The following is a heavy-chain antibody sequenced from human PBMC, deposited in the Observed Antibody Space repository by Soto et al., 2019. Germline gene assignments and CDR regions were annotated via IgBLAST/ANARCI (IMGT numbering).Heavy chain of an antibody. CDR2: INPNSGGT. J-gene: IGHJ6*02. Sequence: ASVKVSCKASGYTFTGYYMHWVRQAPGQGLEWMGWINPNSGGTNYAQKFQGWVTMTRDTSISTAYMELSRLRSDDTAVYYCASLELPYYHYGMDVWGQGTTVTVSS. CDR1: GYTFTGYY. D-gene: IGHD1-7*01. V-gene: IGHV1-2*04. CDR3: ASLELPYYHYGMDV.